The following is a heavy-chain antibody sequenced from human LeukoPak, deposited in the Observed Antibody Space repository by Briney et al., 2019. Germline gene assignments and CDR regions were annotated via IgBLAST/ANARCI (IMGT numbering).Heavy chain of an antibody. CDR2: VYHSGTT. Sequence: SETLSLTCTVSGASMTSDYWSWIRQPPGKGLEWIGYVYHSGTTHYSPSLESRVTISMDTSKNQFSLKLRSVTAADTAVYYCARGSPYDYAFDYWGQGTLVTVSS. D-gene: IGHD4-17*01. CDR1: GASMTSDY. CDR3: ARGSPYDYAFDY. J-gene: IGHJ4*02. V-gene: IGHV4-59*01.